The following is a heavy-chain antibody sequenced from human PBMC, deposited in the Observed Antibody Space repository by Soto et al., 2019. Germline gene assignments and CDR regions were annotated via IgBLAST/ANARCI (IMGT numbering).Heavy chain of an antibody. CDR1: GASVSGKDYY. J-gene: IGHJ4*02. V-gene: IGHV4-61*08. CDR2: IYGSWST. CDR3: ARDIGESARYFDY. Sequence: QVQLQESGPGLVKPSETMSLTCNVSGASVSGKDYYWTWIRQPTGKGLEGLGYIYGSWSTKYNPAQQRRVTISPDTSKNQCSLRVRPVTAADTAIYYRARDIGESARYFDYWGQGILVTVSS. D-gene: IGHD3-10*01.